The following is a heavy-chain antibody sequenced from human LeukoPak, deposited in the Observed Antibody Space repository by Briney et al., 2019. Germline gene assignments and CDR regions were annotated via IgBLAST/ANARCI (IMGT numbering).Heavy chain of an antibody. CDR3: AKAPSSGYCSSTSCYYES. CDR2: NSDNGGST. D-gene: IGHD2-2*01. J-gene: IGHJ4*02. CDR1: GFTFRNYG. Sequence: QPGGSLRLSCAASGFTFRNYGMSWVRPAPGKGLEWVSANSDNGGSTYYADSVKGRFTISRDNSKNTLYLQMNSLGGGGTAVYHFAKAPSSGYCSSTSCYYESWGQGTLVTVSS. V-gene: IGHV3-23*01.